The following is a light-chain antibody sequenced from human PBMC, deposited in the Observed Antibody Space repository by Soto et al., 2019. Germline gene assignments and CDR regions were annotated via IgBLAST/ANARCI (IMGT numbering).Light chain of an antibody. CDR3: QQYGSSPRT. J-gene: IGKJ1*01. CDR1: QSVSSSY. Sequence: IVLTQSPGTLSLSPGERATLSCRASQSVSSSYLAWYQQKPGQAPRLLIYGASSRATGIPDRFSGSGSGTDFTLTISRLEPEDFAVYYCQQYGSSPRTFGHGTMVDIK. V-gene: IGKV3-20*01. CDR2: GAS.